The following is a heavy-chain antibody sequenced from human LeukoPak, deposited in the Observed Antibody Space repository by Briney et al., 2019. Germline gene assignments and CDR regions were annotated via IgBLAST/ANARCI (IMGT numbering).Heavy chain of an antibody. V-gene: IGHV4-38-2*01. CDR1: GYSISSGYY. CDR3: ARHGKGAFDI. CDR2: IYHSGST. D-gene: IGHD1-14*01. J-gene: IGHJ3*02. Sequence: SETLSLTRAVSGYSISSGYYWGWIRQPPGKGLEWIGSIYHSGSTYYNPSLKSRITISVDTSKNQFSLKLSSVTAADTAVYYCARHGKGAFDIWGQGTMVTVSS.